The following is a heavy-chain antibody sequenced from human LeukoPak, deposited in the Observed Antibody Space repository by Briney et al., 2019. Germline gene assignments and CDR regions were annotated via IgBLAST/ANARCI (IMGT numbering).Heavy chain of an antibody. D-gene: IGHD5-12*01. CDR2: INHSGST. J-gene: IGHJ4*02. Sequence: PSETLSLTCAVYGGSFSGYYWSWIRQPPGKGLEWIGEINHSGSTNYNPSLKSRVTISVDTSKNQFSLKLSSVTAADTAVYYCARRGYSGYEGSFDYWGQGTLVTVSS. V-gene: IGHV4-34*01. CDR1: GGSFSGYY. CDR3: ARRGYSGYEGSFDY.